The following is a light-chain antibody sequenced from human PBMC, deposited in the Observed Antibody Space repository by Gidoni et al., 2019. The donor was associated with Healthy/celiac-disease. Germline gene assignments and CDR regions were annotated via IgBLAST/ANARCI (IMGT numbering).Light chain of an antibody. CDR1: QSVLYSPNNKNY. CDR3: QQYYSTPWT. V-gene: IGKV4-1*01. Sequence: DIVMTQSPDSLAVSLGERATINRKSRQSVLYSPNNKNYLAWYQQKPGQPPKRLIYWASTRESGVPDRFSGSGSGTDFTLTISSLQAEDVAVYYCQQYYSTPWTFGQGTKVEIK. CDR2: WAS. J-gene: IGKJ1*01.